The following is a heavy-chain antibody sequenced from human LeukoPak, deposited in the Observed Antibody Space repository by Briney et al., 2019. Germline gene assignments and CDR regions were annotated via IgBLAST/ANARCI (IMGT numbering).Heavy chain of an antibody. J-gene: IGHJ3*02. Sequence: ASVKVSCKASGYTFTNYAMHWVRQAPGQRLEWMGWINAGNGNTKYSQKFQGRVTITRDTSASTAYMELSSLRSEDTAVYYCAREPNYYGSGSYYGEGAFDIWGQGTMVTVSS. D-gene: IGHD3-10*01. CDR3: AREPNYYGSGSYYGEGAFDI. CDR1: GYTFTNYA. V-gene: IGHV1-3*01. CDR2: INAGNGNT.